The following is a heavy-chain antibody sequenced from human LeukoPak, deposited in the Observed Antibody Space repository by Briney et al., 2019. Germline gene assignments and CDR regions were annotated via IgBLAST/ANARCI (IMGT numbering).Heavy chain of an antibody. CDR2: IYYTGTT. CDR3: ARTNAFGN. Sequence: SETLSLACTVSGGSLSGDYWNWIRQPPGKVLEWIGYIYYTGTTDYSPSLKSRVTISLDMSKNQFSLKLRSVTAADTAVYYCARTNAFGNRGQGTMVTVSS. V-gene: IGHV4-59*01. CDR1: GGSLSGDY. J-gene: IGHJ3*02.